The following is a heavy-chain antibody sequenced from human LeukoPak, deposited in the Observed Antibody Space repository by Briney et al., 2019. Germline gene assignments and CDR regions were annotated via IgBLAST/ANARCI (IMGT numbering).Heavy chain of an antibody. Sequence: SETLSLTCTVSGGSISSGSYYWSWIRQPAGKGLEWIGRIYTSGSTNYNPSLKSRVTISIDTSKNQFSLKLSSVTAADTAVYYCARGPGGSSSSDFDYWGQGTLVTVSS. J-gene: IGHJ4*02. D-gene: IGHD6-6*01. CDR1: GGSISSGSYY. CDR3: ARGPGGSSSSDFDY. V-gene: IGHV4-61*02. CDR2: IYTSGST.